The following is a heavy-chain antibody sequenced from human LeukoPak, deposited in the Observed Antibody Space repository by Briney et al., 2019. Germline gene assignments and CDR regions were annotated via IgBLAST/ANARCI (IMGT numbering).Heavy chain of an antibody. CDR1: GFTVSSNY. D-gene: IGHD6-19*01. J-gene: IGHJ4*02. V-gene: IGHV3-53*01. Sequence: GGSLRLSCAASGFTVSSNYMSWVRQVPGKGLEWVSVIYSGGSTYYADSVKGRFTISRDNSKNTLYLQMNRLRGEDTAVYYCARVPYSSGWYFDYWGQGTLVTVSS. CDR2: IYSGGST. CDR3: ARVPYSSGWYFDY.